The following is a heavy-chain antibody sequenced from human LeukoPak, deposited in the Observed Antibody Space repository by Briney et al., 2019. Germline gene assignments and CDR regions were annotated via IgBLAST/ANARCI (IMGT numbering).Heavy chain of an antibody. CDR1: GGSISSGSYY. CDR3: ARAVLWGNRDYGSTSCYNR. J-gene: IGHJ4*02. CDR2: IYTSGST. V-gene: IGHV4-61*02. D-gene: IGHD2-2*02. Sequence: SQTLSLTCTFSGGSISSGSYYWSCDRQPAGNGIEWIVRIYTSGSTNYNRSLASRVTISVDTSKNQFSLKLSSVAAADTAVYYCARAVLWGNRDYGSTSCYNRWGQGTLVTVSS.